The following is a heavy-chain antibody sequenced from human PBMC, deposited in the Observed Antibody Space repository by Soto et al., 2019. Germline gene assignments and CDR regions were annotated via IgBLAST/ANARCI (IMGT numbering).Heavy chain of an antibody. Sequence: QVQLQESGPGLVKPSETLSLTCTVSGGSVSSGSYYWSWIRQPPGKGLEWIGYIYYSGSTNYNPSLTSRVPISVDTSKNQFSLKLSSVTAADTAVYYCARARLRHADSSGYYYVSNCFDPWGQGTLVTVSS. CDR3: ARARLRHADSSGYYYVSNCFDP. CDR1: GGSVSSGSYY. J-gene: IGHJ5*02. CDR2: IYYSGST. D-gene: IGHD3-22*01. V-gene: IGHV4-61*01.